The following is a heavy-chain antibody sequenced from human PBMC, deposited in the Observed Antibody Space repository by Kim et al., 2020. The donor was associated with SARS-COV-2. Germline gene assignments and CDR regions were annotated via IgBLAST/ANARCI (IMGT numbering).Heavy chain of an antibody. CDR3: ASRVTGPRLKHYYYYDGMGV. D-gene: IGHD2-21*02. J-gene: IGHJ6*02. Sequence: SVKVSCKASGGTFSSYAISWVRQAPGQGLEWMGGIIPIFGTANYAQKFQGRVTITANESTSTAYMELSSLRSEDTAVYYFASRVTGPRLKHYYYYDGMGVWGQGTTVTVSS. V-gene: IGHV1-69*13. CDR2: IIPIFGTA. CDR1: GGTFSSYA.